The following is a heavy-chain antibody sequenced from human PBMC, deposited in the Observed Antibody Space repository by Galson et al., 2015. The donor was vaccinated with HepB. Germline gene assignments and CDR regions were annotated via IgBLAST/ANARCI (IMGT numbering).Heavy chain of an antibody. J-gene: IGHJ6*02. Sequence: TVSGGSISNYYWSWIRQPPGKGLEWIGYIFTLGRTYSGPSLKSRVTISVGTSKNQFSLKLSSVTAADTAVYYCARDQGPGANYYYYGMDVWGQGTTVTVSS. D-gene: IGHD1-26*01. CDR1: GGSISNYY. CDR2: IFTLGRT. CDR3: ARDQGPGANYYYYGMDV. V-gene: IGHV4-59*01.